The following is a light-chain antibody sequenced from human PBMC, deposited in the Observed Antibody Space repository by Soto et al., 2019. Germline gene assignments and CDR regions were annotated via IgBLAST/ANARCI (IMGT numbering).Light chain of an antibody. CDR1: QSVSNNY. CDR2: GAS. CDR3: QQYGSSGT. Sequence: EIVLTQSPVTLSLSPGERATLSCRASQSVSNNYLAWYQQNPAQAPRLHSYGASNRATGIPDRFSGSGSGTDFTLTISRLEPEDFAVYYCQQYGSSGTFGQGTKVDIK. V-gene: IGKV3-20*01. J-gene: IGKJ1*01.